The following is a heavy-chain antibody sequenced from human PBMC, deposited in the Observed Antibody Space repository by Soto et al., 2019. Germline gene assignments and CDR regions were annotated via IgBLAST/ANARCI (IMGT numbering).Heavy chain of an antibody. CDR1: GYSISTYW. CDR3: AALDTAMVKTAGY. CDR2: VKQDGSEE. J-gene: IGHJ4*02. D-gene: IGHD5-18*01. V-gene: IGHV3-7*01. Sequence: GGSLRLSCAASGYSISTYWMSWVRQAPGKGLEWVANVKQDGSEEYYADSVKGRFTISRDNAKNSLYLQMNSLRAEDTAVYYCAALDTAMVKTAGYWGQGTLVTVSS.